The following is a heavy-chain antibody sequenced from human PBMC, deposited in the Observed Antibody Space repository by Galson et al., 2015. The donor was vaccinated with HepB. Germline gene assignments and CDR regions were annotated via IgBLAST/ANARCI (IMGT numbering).Heavy chain of an antibody. CDR2: IIPIFGTA. D-gene: IGHD1-26*01. CDR1: GGTFSSYA. CDR3: ARAVGWVKGWFDP. V-gene: IGHV1-69*06. Sequence: SVKVSCKASGGTFSSYAISWVRQAPGQGLEWMGGIIPIFGTANYAQKFQGRVTITADKSTSTAYMELSSLRSEDTAVYYCARAVGWVKGWFDPWGQGTLVTVSS. J-gene: IGHJ5*02.